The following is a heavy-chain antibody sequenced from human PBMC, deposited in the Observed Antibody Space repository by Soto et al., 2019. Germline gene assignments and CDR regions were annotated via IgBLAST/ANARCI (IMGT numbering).Heavy chain of an antibody. J-gene: IGHJ5*02. CDR1: GISFINHY. CDR2: INPSGGST. CDR3: AREGTTYYYGSGSVFFKNWFDP. D-gene: IGHD3-10*01. V-gene: IGHV1-46*03. Sequence: GASVKVSCKASGISFINHYVHWVRQAPGQGPEWMGIINPSGGSTSYAQKFQGRVTMTRDTSTSTVYMELSSLRSEDTAVYYCAREGTTYYYGSGSVFFKNWFDPWG.